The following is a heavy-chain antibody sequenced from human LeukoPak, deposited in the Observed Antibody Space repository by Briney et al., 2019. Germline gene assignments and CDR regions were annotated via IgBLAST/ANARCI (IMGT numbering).Heavy chain of an antibody. J-gene: IGHJ3*02. CDR1: GFTFNMHA. D-gene: IGHD1-7*01. Sequence: TGGSLRLSCAASGFTFNMHAMGWVRQAPGKGLEWVSSISGSGGASQYANSVKGRFVISRDNSTNTVYLQMNNLRGEDTAIYYCAKERELFWGHDAFDIWGQGTRVTVSS. V-gene: IGHV3-23*01. CDR3: AKERELFWGHDAFDI. CDR2: ISGSGGAS.